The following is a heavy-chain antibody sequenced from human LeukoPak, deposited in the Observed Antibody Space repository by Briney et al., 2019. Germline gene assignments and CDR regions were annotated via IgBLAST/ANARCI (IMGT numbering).Heavy chain of an antibody. D-gene: IGHD3-22*01. CDR1: GFNFSNFG. Sequence: GGSLRLSCAASGFNFSNFGIHWVRQAPGKGLEWVGRIKSKTDGGTTDYAAPVKGRFTISRDDSKNTLYLQMNSLRAEDTAVYYCARDRRYYYDSSGYYSYDYWGQGTLVTVSS. V-gene: IGHV3-15*07. CDR2: IKSKTDGGTT. CDR3: ARDRRYYYDSSGYYSYDY. J-gene: IGHJ4*02.